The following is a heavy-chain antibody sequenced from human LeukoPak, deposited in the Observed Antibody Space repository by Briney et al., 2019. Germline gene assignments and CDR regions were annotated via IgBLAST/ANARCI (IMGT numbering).Heavy chain of an antibody. V-gene: IGHV5-51*01. D-gene: IGHD6-13*01. Sequence: GESLKISCKGSGYSFTSYWIGWVRQMPGKGLEWMGIIYPGDPDTRYSPSFQGQVPISADKSISTAYLQWSSLKASDTAMYYCARRGVKGYSSSPNYYYYYYMDVWGKGTTVTVSS. CDR2: IYPGDPDT. CDR3: ARRGVKGYSSSPNYYYYYYMDV. J-gene: IGHJ6*03. CDR1: GYSFTSYW.